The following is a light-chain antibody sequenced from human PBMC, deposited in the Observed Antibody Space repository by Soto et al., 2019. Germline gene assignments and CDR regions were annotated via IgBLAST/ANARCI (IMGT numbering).Light chain of an antibody. CDR3: CSYAGSYILI. CDR1: SSDVGGYNY. CDR2: DVT. V-gene: IGLV2-11*01. J-gene: IGLJ2*01. Sequence: QSALTQPRSVSGSPGQSVTISYTGTSSDVGGYNYVSWYQQHPGKVPKLMIFDVTKRPSGVPDRFSGSKSGNTASLTISGLQAEDEADYHCCSYAGSYILIFGGGTKLTVL.